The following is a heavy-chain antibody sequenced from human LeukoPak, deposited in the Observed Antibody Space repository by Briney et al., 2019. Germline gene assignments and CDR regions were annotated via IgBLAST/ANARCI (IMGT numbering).Heavy chain of an antibody. Sequence: PSETLSLTCTVSGGSIGSSSYYWGWIRQPPGKGLEWIGYIYYSGSTYYNPSLKSRVTISIDTSKNQFSLKLTSVTAADTAVYYCAKWAPSACCFFDPWGQGTLVTVSS. CDR1: GGSIGSSSYY. CDR3: AKWAPSACCFFDP. J-gene: IGHJ5*02. CDR2: IYYSGST. D-gene: IGHD2-21*01. V-gene: IGHV4-39*01.